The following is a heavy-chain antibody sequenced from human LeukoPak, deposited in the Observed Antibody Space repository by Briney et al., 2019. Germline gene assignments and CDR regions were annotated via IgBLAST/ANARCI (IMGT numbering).Heavy chain of an antibody. D-gene: IGHD2-21*01. CDR3: ARDVIGGGYYYYFGMDV. J-gene: IGHJ6*02. V-gene: IGHV3-30-3*01. CDR1: GFTFSSYA. CDR2: ISYDGGNM. Sequence: PGGSLRLSCTTSGFTFSSYAMHWVRQAPGKGLEWVAVISYDGGNMYHADSVKGRLTISRGNSKNILYLQMSSLRAEDTAMYYCARDVIGGGYYYYFGMDVWGQGTTVTVSS.